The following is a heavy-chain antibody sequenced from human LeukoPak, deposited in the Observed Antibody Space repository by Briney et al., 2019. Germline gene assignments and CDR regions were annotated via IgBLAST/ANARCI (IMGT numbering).Heavy chain of an antibody. D-gene: IGHD2-21*02. Sequence: GGSLRLSCAASGFTVSSNYMSWVRQAPGKGLEWVSVIYSGGSTYYADSVKGRFTISRDNSKNTLYLQMNSLRAEDTAVYYCASQVVVTDPFDYWGQGTLVTVSS. CDR3: ASQVVVTDPFDY. CDR1: GFTVSSNY. V-gene: IGHV3-53*01. J-gene: IGHJ4*02. CDR2: IYSGGST.